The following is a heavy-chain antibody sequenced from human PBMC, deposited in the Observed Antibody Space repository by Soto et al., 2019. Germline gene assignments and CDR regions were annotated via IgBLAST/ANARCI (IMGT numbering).Heavy chain of an antibody. CDR2: INPSGGST. CDR3: ARLQGTTGTTNLYWYFDL. J-gene: IGHJ2*01. Sequence: QVQLVQSGAEVKKPGASVRVSCKASGYTFTYYYMHWVRQAPGQGLEWMGIINPSGGSTNYAQTLQGRVTMTRDTSTSTVDMELSSLRSEDTAVYYCARLQGTTGTTNLYWYFDLWGRGTLVTVSS. V-gene: IGHV1-46*01. CDR1: GYTFTYYY. D-gene: IGHD1-1*01.